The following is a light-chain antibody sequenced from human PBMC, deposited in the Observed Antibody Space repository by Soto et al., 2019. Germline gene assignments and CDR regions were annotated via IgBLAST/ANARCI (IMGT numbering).Light chain of an antibody. CDR3: SSYTSSSTRV. CDR1: SSDVGGYNY. V-gene: IGLV2-14*01. Sequence: QSALTQPASVSGSPGQSITMSCTGTSSDVGGYNYVSWYQQHPGKAPKLMIYDVSTRPSGVSNRFSGSKSGNTASLTISGLQAEDEADYYCSSYTSSSTRVFGTGTKVTVL. J-gene: IGLJ1*01. CDR2: DVS.